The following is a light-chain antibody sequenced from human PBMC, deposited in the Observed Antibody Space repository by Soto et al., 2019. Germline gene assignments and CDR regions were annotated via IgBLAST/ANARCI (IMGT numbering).Light chain of an antibody. V-gene: IGKV3D-15*01. CDR3: QQYNNWPPIT. CDR2: GTS. Sequence: EIVMTQSPASLSVSPGESGTLSCMASQSVASNLAWYQQKPGQAPRLLIYGTSTRATGIPARFSGSGSGTEFTLTISSLQSEDFAVYYCQQYNNWPPITFGQGTRLEIK. J-gene: IGKJ5*01. CDR1: QSVASN.